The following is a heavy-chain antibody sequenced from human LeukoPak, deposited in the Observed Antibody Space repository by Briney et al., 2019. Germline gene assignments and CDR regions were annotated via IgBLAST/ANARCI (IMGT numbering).Heavy chain of an antibody. CDR3: AREGGKRITIFGVVIGIKNWFDP. V-gene: IGHV1-46*01. CDR1: GYTFTIYY. D-gene: IGHD3-3*01. Sequence: ASVKVSCKASGYTFTIYYMHWVRQAPGQGLEWMGIINPSGGSTSYAQKFQGRVTMNRDMSTSTVYMELSSLRSEDTAVYYCAREGGKRITIFGVVIGIKNWFDPWGQGTLVTVSS. CDR2: INPSGGST. J-gene: IGHJ5*02.